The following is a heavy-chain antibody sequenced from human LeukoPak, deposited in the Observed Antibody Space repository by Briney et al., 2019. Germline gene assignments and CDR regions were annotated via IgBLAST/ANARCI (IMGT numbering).Heavy chain of an antibody. CDR3: ATGMFGWSIGNMDV. V-gene: IGHV1-8*03. Sequence: ASVKVSCKASGYTFTNYDINWVGQATGQGGEGMGWIIPNNANTGYPQKFQARVTITSNTSITTAYMELSSLRSEDTAVYYCATGMFGWSIGNMDVWGKGTTVTVSS. J-gene: IGHJ6*04. D-gene: IGHD3-10*02. CDR2: IIPNNANT. CDR1: GYTFTNYD.